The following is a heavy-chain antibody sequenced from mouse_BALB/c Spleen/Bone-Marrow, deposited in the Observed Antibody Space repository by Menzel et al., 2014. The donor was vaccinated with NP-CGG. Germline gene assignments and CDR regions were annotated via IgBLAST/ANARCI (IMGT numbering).Heavy chain of an antibody. CDR1: GYTFTSYY. CDR2: INPSNGGT. D-gene: IGHD2-3*01. Sequence: QVQLQQPGAELVQPGASVKLSCKASGYTFTSYYMYWVKQRPGQGLEWIGEINPSNGGTNFNEKFKSKATLTVDKSSSTAYMQLSSLTSEDSAVYYCTRSDGYYVPHWYFDVWGAGTTVTVSS. J-gene: IGHJ1*01. V-gene: IGHV1S81*02. CDR3: TRSDGYYVPHWYFDV.